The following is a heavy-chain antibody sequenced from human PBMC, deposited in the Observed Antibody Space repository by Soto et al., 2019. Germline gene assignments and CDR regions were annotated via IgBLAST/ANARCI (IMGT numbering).Heavy chain of an antibody. J-gene: IGHJ4*02. Sequence: SQTLSLTCAISGDSVSSNSAAWNWIRQSPSRGLEWLGRTFYRSKWYNDYAVSVKSRITINPDTSKNQFSLQLNSVTPEDTAVYYCARGSVRQQLAYYFDYWAQGTLVTVSS. CDR2: TFYRSKWYN. CDR3: ARGSVRQQLAYYFDY. V-gene: IGHV6-1*01. D-gene: IGHD6-13*01. CDR1: GDSVSSNSAA.